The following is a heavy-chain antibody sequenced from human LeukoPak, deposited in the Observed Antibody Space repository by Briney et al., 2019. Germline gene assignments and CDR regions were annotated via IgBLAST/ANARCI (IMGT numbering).Heavy chain of an antibody. J-gene: IGHJ4*02. Sequence: TGGSLRVSCAASGFTFRAFAMSWVRQTPAKGLEWVSSISSRSSTIHYADSVKGRFTISRDDANKSLHLQMNGLRVEDTGVYFCARDPHATSDYYFDYWGLGTLVTVSS. V-gene: IGHV3-21*01. CDR2: ISSRSSTI. CDR3: ARDPHATSDYYFDY. CDR1: GFTFRAFA. D-gene: IGHD7-27*01.